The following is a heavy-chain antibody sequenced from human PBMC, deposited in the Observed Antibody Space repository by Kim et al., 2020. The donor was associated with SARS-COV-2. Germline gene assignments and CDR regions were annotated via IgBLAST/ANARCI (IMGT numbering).Heavy chain of an antibody. J-gene: IGHJ4*02. Sequence: GGSLRLSCAASGFTFSSYGMHWVRQAPGKGLEWVAVISYDGSNQYYADSVKGRFTISRDNSKNTVYLQMNSLRAEDTAVYYCAKDKIWTGQLLCNFDYWGQGTLVTVSS. CDR2: ISYDGSNQ. CDR1: GFTFSSYG. CDR3: AKDKIWTGQLLCNFDY. D-gene: IGHD1-26*01. V-gene: IGHV3-30*18.